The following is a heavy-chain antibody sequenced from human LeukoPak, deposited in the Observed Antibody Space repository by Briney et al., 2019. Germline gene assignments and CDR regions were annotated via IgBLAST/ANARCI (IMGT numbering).Heavy chain of an antibody. Sequence: ASVTVSCKASGYTFTSYYMHWVRQAPGQGLEWMGIINPSGGSTSYAQKFQGRVTMTRDTSTSTVYMELSSLRSEDTAVYYCARWEKGPGAFDIWGQGTMVTVSS. CDR1: GYTFTSYY. CDR3: ARWEKGPGAFDI. V-gene: IGHV1-46*01. D-gene: IGHD1-26*01. J-gene: IGHJ3*02. CDR2: INPSGGST.